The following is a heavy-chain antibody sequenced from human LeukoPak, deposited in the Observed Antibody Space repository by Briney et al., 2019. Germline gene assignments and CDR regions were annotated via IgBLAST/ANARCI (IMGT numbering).Heavy chain of an antibody. J-gene: IGHJ6*03. CDR2: ISVSGTI. D-gene: IGHD3-16*01. V-gene: IGHV3-48*01. CDR1: GFSLSTHS. CDR3: ATAPHGAPDYIDV. Sequence: GGSLRLSCAASGFSLSTHSLNWVRQTPGKGLEWLSYISVSGTIHYADSVKGRFTISKDNGRNSLFLQMNRLRVGDTGVYFCATAPHGAPDYIDVWGRGTTVSVSS.